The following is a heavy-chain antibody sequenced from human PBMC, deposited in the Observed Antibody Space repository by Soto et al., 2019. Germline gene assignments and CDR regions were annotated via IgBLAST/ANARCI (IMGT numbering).Heavy chain of an antibody. CDR2: ISSSSSYI. CDR3: ARCGGDCYYYYYYGMDV. Sequence: PGGPLRLSCAASEFNFSSYSMNWVSKDTGKGLEWVSSISSSSSYIYYADSVKGRFTISRDNAKNSLYLQMNSLRAEDTAVYYCARCGGDCYYYYYYGMDVWGQGTTVTVSS. CDR1: EFNFSSYS. J-gene: IGHJ6*02. V-gene: IGHV3-21*01. D-gene: IGHD2-21*02.